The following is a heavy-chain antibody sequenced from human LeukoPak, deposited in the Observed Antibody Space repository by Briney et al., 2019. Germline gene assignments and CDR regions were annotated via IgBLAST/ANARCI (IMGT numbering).Heavy chain of an antibody. D-gene: IGHD2-21*02. V-gene: IGHV3-30*18. J-gene: IGHJ4*02. CDR1: GFTFSSYG. Sequence: PGGSLRLSCAASGFTFSSYGMHWVRQAPGKGLEWVAVISYDGSNKYYADSVKGRFTISRDNSKNTLYLQMNSLRVEDTAVYYCAKDYCGGDCSTFDYWGQGTLVTVSS. CDR3: AKDYCGGDCSTFDY. CDR2: ISYDGSNK.